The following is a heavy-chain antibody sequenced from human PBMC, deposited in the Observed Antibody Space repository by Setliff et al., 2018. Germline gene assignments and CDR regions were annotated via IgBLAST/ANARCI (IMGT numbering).Heavy chain of an antibody. CDR2: MYHSGSV. J-gene: IGHJ4*02. CDR3: ARTSGSLHMEYYFDY. Sequence: SETLSLTCTVSGYSISSGYYWGWIRQPPGKGLEWIGNMYHSGSVYYNPSLKSRVTISVDTSKNQFSLKVTSVTAADTAVYYCARTSGSLHMEYYFDYWGQGTLVTVSS. V-gene: IGHV4-38-2*02. D-gene: IGHD3-10*01. CDR1: GYSISSGYY.